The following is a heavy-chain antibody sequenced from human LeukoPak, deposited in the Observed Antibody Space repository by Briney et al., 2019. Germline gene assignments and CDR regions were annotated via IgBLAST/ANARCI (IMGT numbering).Heavy chain of an antibody. V-gene: IGHV4-39*01. CDR2: IYSRGTT. J-gene: IGHJ4*02. D-gene: IGHD1-7*01. CDR3: ASHTGGTMYSY. Sequence: SETLSLTCTVSCASISSSSSYWVWIRQPPWKGLECIATIYSRGTTFYHTALTRPLNTSVGTSKTQLSLKLSSVTATDTAGYYCASHTGGTMYSYWGQGTLVTVSS. CDR1: CASISSSSSY.